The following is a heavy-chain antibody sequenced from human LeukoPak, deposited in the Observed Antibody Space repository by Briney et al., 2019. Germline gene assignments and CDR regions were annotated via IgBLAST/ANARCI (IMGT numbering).Heavy chain of an antibody. V-gene: IGHV3-15*01. CDR2: IKSKGDGGTA. Sequence: GSLRLSCAASGFNFRNAWMSWVRQAPGKGLEWAGRIKSKGDGGTADYAAPVKGRFTISRDDSKNTLYLQMNSLKTEDTAVYYCTTAYCSSGTCYYEGINWGQGVLVTVSS. J-gene: IGHJ4*02. CDR3: TTAYCSSGTCYYEGIN. D-gene: IGHD2-2*01. CDR1: GFNFRNAW.